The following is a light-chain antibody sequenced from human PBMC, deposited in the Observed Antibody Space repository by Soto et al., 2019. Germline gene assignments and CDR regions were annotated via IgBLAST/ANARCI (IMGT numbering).Light chain of an antibody. J-gene: IGKJ4*01. V-gene: IGKV3-15*01. CDR1: QSVNSN. CDR3: QQYNVWPLT. Sequence: EIVMTQSPVTLSVSPGDRATLSCRASQSVNSNLARYQHKPGQTPKLLIYVASTRATGIPASVSGSGSETKFTITIRSLQYEDFAVYYCQQYNVWPLTFGGGTKVEFK. CDR2: VAS.